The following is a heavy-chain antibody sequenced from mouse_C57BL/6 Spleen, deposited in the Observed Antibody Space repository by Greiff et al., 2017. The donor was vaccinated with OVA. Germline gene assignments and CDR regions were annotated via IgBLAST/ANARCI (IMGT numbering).Heavy chain of an antibody. V-gene: IGHV14-4*01. Sequence: EVKLMESGAELVRPGASVKLSCTASGFNIKDDYMHWVKQRPEQGLEWIGWIDPENGDTEYASKFQGKATITADTSSNTAYLQLSSLTSEDTAVYYCTPGYDVYYWGKGTTLTVSS. CDR1: GFNIKDDY. CDR3: TPGYDVYY. J-gene: IGHJ2*01. CDR2: IDPENGDT. D-gene: IGHD2-2*01.